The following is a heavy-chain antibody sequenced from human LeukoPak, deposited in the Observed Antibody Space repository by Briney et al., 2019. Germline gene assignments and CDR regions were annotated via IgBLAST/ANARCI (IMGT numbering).Heavy chain of an antibody. CDR3: ATCSSGWSKGSAFDI. CDR1: GFTFSSYS. CDR2: ISSSSSTI. D-gene: IGHD6-19*01. J-gene: IGHJ3*02. V-gene: IGHV3-48*04. Sequence: GGSLRLSCAASGFTFSSYSMNWVRQAPGKGLEWVSYISSSSSTIYYADSVKGRFTISRDNAKNSLYLQMNSLRAEDTAVYYCATCSSGWSKGSAFDIWGQGTMVTVSS.